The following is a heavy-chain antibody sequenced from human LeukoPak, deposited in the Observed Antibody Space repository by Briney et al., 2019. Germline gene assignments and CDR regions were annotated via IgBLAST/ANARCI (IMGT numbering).Heavy chain of an antibody. J-gene: IGHJ6*02. CDR1: GGSISSYY. CDR2: IYYSGST. CDR3: ASSEKGGDYYYGMDV. Sequence: SETLSLTCTVSGGSISSYYWSWIRQPPGKGLEWIGYIYYSGSTNYNPSLKSRVTISVDTSKNQFSLKLSSVTAADTAAYYCASSEKGGDYYYGMDVWGQGTTVTVSS. V-gene: IGHV4-59*01. D-gene: IGHD3-10*01.